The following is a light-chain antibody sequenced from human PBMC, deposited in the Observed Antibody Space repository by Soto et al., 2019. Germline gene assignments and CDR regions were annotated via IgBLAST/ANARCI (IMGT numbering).Light chain of an antibody. CDR3: QQYNNWGLS. V-gene: IGKV3D-15*01. J-gene: IGKJ4*01. CDR1: ENVGTN. Sequence: IVMTQSPATLSVSPGEGVTLSCRASENVGTNLAWYQQKPGQAPRLLISGSSTRATGIPATFSGSGFGTEFTLTISSLQSEESAVYYCQQYNNWGLSFGGGTKLEIK. CDR2: GSS.